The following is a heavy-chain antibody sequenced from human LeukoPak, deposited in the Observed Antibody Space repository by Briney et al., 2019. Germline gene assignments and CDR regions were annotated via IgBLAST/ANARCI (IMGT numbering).Heavy chain of an antibody. D-gene: IGHD5-18*01. CDR2: ISYDGSNK. CDR1: GFTFSSYG. Sequence: GGSLRLSCAASGFTFSSYGMHWVRQAPGKGLEWVAVISYDGSNKYYADSVKGRFTISRDNSKNTLYLQMNSLRAEDTAVYYCAKDSGYSYGLDAFDIWGQGTMVTVSS. V-gene: IGHV3-30*18. J-gene: IGHJ3*02. CDR3: AKDSGYSYGLDAFDI.